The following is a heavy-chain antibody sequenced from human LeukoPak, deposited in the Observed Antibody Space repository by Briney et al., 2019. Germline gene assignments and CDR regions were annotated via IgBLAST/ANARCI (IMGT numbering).Heavy chain of an antibody. Sequence: GGSLRLSCAASGFTFSSYGMHWVRQAPGKGLEWVAVIWYDGSNKYYADSVKGRFTISRDNSKNTLYLQMNSLRAEDTAVYYCARGPMYSSGLWWVDPWGQGTLVTVSS. CDR1: GFTFSSYG. V-gene: IGHV3-33*01. CDR3: ARGPMYSSGLWWVDP. CDR2: IWYDGSNK. D-gene: IGHD6-19*01. J-gene: IGHJ5*02.